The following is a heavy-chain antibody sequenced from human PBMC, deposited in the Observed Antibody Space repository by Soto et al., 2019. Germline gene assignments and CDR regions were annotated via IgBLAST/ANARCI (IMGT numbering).Heavy chain of an antibody. D-gene: IGHD6-25*01. V-gene: IGHV3-74*01. J-gene: IGHJ4*02. Sequence: GGSLRLSCAASGFTFSGYWMHWVRQAPGKGLVWVSRINNDGSRTNYADSVKGRFTISRDNAKNTLYLQMNSLRAEDTAVYYCAREFTSSGCWGQGTLVTVSS. CDR3: AREFTSSGC. CDR1: GFTFSGYW. CDR2: INNDGSRT.